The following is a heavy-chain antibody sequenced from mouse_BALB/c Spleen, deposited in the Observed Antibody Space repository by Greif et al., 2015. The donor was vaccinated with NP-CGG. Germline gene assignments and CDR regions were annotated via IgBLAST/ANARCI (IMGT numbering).Heavy chain of an antibody. CDR1: GYTFTSYW. Sequence: LVESGAELAKPGASVKMSCKASGYTFTSYWMHWVKQRPGQGLEWIGYINPSTGYTEYNQKFKDKATLTADKSSSTAYMQLSSLTSEDSAVYYCARKRDYFDDWGQGTTLTVSS. CDR3: ARKRDYFDD. J-gene: IGHJ2*01. CDR2: INPSTGYT. V-gene: IGHV1-7*01.